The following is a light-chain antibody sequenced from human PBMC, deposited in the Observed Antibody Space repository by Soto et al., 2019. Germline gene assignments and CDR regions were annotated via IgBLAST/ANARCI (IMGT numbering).Light chain of an antibody. Sequence: DIVMTQSPDSLAVSVGERATTNCKLSHSPLYSSNNKINLAWYQQKPGQPPNLLIYWASILESGVPDRFSGSGYGTDLTYTLSSLQAEDVAVYYCQKYYDTAFTFRPVTKSDIK. CDR3: QKYYDTAFT. CDR2: WAS. J-gene: IGKJ3*01. V-gene: IGKV4-1*01. CDR1: HSPLYSSNNKIN.